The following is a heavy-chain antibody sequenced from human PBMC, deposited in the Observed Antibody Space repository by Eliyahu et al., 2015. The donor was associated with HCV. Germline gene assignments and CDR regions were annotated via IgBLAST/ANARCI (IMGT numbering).Heavy chain of an antibody. J-gene: IGHJ6*02. Sequence: QVQLQQWGAGLLKPSETLSLTCXXYGGSFXXXXWSWIRQPPGKGLEWIGEINHSGSTNYNPSLKSRVTISVDTSKNQXSLKLSSVTAADTAVYYCARVSAGITMVRGMRSGMDVWGQGTTVTVSS. V-gene: IGHV4-34*01. CDR1: GGSFXXXX. CDR3: ARVSAGITMVRGMRSGMDV. CDR2: INHSGST. D-gene: IGHD3-10*01.